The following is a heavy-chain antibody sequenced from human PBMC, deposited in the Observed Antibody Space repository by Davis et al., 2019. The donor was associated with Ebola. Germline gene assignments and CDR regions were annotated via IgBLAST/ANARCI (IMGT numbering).Heavy chain of an antibody. V-gene: IGHV3-73*01. D-gene: IGHD3-22*01. CDR2: IRSKANSYAT. J-gene: IGHJ4*02. CDR3: TTPGDSSGDY. Sequence: GESLKISCAASGFTFSGSAMHWVRQASGKGLEWVGRIRSKANSYATAYAASVKGRFTISRDDSKNTAYLHMNSLKTEDTAVYYCTTPGDSSGDYWGQGTLVTVSS. CDR1: GFTFSGSA.